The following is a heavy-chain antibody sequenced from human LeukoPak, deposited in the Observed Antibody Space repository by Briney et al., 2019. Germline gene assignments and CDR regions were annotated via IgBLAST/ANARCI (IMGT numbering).Heavy chain of an antibody. J-gene: IGHJ4*02. CDR2: IDPSDGTT. V-gene: IGHV1-46*03. CDR1: GYTFTNYL. Sequence: GPSVKISCKASGYTFTNYLLHWVRQAPGQGLEWMGVIDPSDGTTYYTQRFQGRVTMTRDTSTGTVYMEVSSLTSDDTAVYYCALPMHWGQGTQVAVSS. CDR3: ALPMH.